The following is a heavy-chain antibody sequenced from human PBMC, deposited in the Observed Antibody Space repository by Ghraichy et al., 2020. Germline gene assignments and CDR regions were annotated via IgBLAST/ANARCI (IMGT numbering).Heavy chain of an antibody. CDR1: GFSLSTSGVG. J-gene: IGHJ3*02. CDR3: AHSGYDFWSGPDAFDI. V-gene: IGHV2-5*01. CDR2: IYWNDDK. D-gene: IGHD3-3*01. Sequence: SGPTLVKPTQTLTLTCTFSGFSLSTSGVGVGWIRQPPGKALEWLALIYWNDDKRYSPSLKSRLTITKDTSKNQVVLTMTNMDPVDTATYYCAHSGYDFWSGPDAFDIWGQGTMVTVSS.